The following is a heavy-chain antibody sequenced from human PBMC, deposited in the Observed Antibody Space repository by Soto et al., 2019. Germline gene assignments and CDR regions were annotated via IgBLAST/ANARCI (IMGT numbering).Heavy chain of an antibody. V-gene: IGHV3-9*01. CDR2: ISWNSGSI. J-gene: IGHJ4*02. CDR3: AKDIGGGLRFLEWFPFDY. D-gene: IGHD3-3*01. Sequence: PGGSLRLSCAASGFTFDDYAMHWVRQAPGKGLEWVSGISWNSGSIGYADSVKGRFTISRDNAKNSLYLQMNSLRAEDTALYYCAKDIGGGLRFLEWFPFDYWGQGTLVTVSS. CDR1: GFTFDDYA.